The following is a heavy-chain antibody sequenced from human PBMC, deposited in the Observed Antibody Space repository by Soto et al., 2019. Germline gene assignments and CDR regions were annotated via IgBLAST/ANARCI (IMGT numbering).Heavy chain of an antibody. Sequence: QVHLVQSGAEVKKPGASVKVSCKCSGYTFTSYGITWVRQAPGQGLEWMGWISAHNGNTDYAQKLQGRVTVTRHTSTSTAYMELRSLRSDDMAVYYCARRRYGDYWGQGALVTVSS. V-gene: IGHV1-18*03. CDR2: ISAHNGNT. D-gene: IGHD1-1*01. CDR3: ARRRYGDY. CDR1: GYTFTSYG. J-gene: IGHJ4*02.